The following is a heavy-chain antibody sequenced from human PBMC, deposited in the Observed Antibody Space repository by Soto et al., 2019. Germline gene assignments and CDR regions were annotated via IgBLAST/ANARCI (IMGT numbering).Heavy chain of an antibody. CDR3: ARDHTSLRFLEWLRPAGRNYYYGMDV. CDR1: GFTFSSYG. V-gene: IGHV3-33*01. CDR2: IWYDGSNK. D-gene: IGHD3-3*01. Sequence: GGSLRLSCAASGFTFSSYGMHWVRQAPGKGLEWVAVIWYDGSNKYYADSVKGRFTISRDNSKNTLYLQMNSLRAEDTAVYYCARDHTSLRFLEWLRPAGRNYYYGMDVWGQGTTVTVSS. J-gene: IGHJ6*02.